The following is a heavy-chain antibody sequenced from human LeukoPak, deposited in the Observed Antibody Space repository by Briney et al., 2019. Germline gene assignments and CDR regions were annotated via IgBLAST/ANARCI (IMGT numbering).Heavy chain of an antibody. CDR2: ISYDGSNK. J-gene: IGHJ4*02. CDR1: GFTLSNYG. D-gene: IGHD2-21*02. CDR3: ARSEHIVVVTSTPASY. Sequence: PGGSLRLSCAASGFTLSNYGMHWVRQAPGKGLEWVAVISYDGSNKYYADSVKGRFTISRDNSKNTVFMEMNSLKPEDTALYYCARSEHIVVVTSTPASYWGQGTLVTVSS. V-gene: IGHV3-30*19.